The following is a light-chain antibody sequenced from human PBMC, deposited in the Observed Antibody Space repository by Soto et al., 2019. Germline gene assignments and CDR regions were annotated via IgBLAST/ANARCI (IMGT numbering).Light chain of an antibody. Sequence: QAVVTQEPSLTVSPGGTVTLTCASSTGAVTNGNYPNWFHQKPGQAPTSLIYNTNKKHSWTPARFSGSLLGDKAALTLSDVQPEDEADYSCLLYYGAQVMFGGGTKVTVL. J-gene: IGLJ3*02. V-gene: IGLV7-43*01. CDR3: LLYYGAQVM. CDR1: TGAVTNGNY. CDR2: NTN.